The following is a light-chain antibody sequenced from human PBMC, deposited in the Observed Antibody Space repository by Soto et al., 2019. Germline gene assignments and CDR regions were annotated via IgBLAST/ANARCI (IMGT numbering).Light chain of an antibody. CDR2: GAS. J-gene: IGKJ4*01. V-gene: IGKV3-20*01. CDR3: QQFSSYPLT. CDR1: QSVSSSY. Sequence: EIVLTQSSGTLSLSPGERATLSCRASQSVSSSYLAWYQQKPGQAPRLLIYGASSRATGIPDRFSGSGSGTDFTLTISRLEPEDFAVYYCQQFSSYPLTFGGGTKV.